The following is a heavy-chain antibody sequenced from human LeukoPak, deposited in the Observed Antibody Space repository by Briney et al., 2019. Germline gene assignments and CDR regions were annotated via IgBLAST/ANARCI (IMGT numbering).Heavy chain of an antibody. CDR3: ARHYGP. V-gene: IGHV3-21*01. D-gene: IGHD3-16*01. J-gene: IGHJ5*02. CDR1: GFTFSSYS. Sequence: GGSLRLSCAASGFTFSSYSMNWVRQAPGKGLEWVSYADSVKGRFTISRDNAKNSLYLQMNSLRAEDTAVYYCARHYGPWGQGTLVTVSS.